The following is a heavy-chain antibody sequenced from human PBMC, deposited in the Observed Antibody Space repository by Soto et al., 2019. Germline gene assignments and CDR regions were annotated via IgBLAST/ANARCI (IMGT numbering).Heavy chain of an antibody. CDR1: GGSISTYY. V-gene: IGHV4-59*13. CDR3: ARVVTSDAFDI. Sequence: SETLCLTCTVTGGSISTYYWSWIRQPPGKGLEWIGHIYYSGSTNYNPSLKSRVTISVDTPKNQFSLKLSSVTAADTAVYYCARVVTSDAFDIWGQGTMVTXSS. D-gene: IGHD2-15*01. J-gene: IGHJ3*02. CDR2: IYYSGST.